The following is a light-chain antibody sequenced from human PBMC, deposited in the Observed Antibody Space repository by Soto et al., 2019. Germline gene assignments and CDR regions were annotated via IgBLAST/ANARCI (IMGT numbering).Light chain of an antibody. CDR3: LQHNSYPLS. V-gene: IGKV1-17*03. Sequence: DIQMTQSPSAMSASVEDRVTISCRASQDIKYYLAWLQQKQGKVPKRLIYSASSLQSGDPSRFSGSGSGTKFSLTVSGLQPEDSATYYCLQHNSYPLSFGGGTKVEIK. J-gene: IGKJ4*01. CDR2: SAS. CDR1: QDIKYY.